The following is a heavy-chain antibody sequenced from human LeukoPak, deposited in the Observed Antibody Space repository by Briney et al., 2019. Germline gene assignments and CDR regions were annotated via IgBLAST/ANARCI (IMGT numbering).Heavy chain of an antibody. CDR1: GYTFTSYG. CDR3: ARWEILEYGMDV. V-gene: IGHV1-18*01. Sequence: ASMKVSCKASGYTFTSYGISWVRQAPGQGLEWMGWISAYNGNTNYAQELQGRVTMTTDTSTSTAYMELRSLRSDDTAVYYCARWEILEYGMDVWGQGTTVTVSS. D-gene: IGHD3-3*01. CDR2: ISAYNGNT. J-gene: IGHJ6*02.